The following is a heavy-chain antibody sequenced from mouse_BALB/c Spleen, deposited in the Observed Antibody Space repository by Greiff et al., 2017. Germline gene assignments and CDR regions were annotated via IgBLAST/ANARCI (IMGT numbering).Heavy chain of an antibody. CDR2: ISSGGSYT. CDR1: GFTFSSYG. J-gene: IGHJ4*01. Sequence: EVKLVESGGDLVKPGGSLKLSCAASGFTFSSYGMSWVRQTPDKRLEWVATISSGGSYTYYPDSVKGRFTISRDNAKNTLYLQMSSLKSEDTAMYYCARPDCGNYAMDYWGQGTSVTVSS. D-gene: IGHD1-1*01. V-gene: IGHV5-6*02. CDR3: ARPDCGNYAMDY.